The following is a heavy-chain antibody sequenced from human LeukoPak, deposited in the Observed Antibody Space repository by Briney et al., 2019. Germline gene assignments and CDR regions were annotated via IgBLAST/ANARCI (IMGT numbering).Heavy chain of an antibody. D-gene: IGHD5-24*01. Sequence: SETRSLTCDVYGGSCDDYYCSWIRQPPGKGLEWIGEIHPSEGFYYNSSLVSRVAISIDPSKTHFSLRLASVTAADTAFYYCARGRDRSKAGDHWGQGSLVTVSS. V-gene: IGHV4-34*01. CDR1: GGSCDDYY. J-gene: IGHJ4*02. CDR3: ARGRDRSKAGDH. CDR2: IHPSEGF.